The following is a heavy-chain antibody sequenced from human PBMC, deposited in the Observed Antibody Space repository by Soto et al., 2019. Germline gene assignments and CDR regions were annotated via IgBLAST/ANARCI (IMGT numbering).Heavy chain of an antibody. CDR2: IYYSGST. CDR3: ARGTYYYDSSGYMFDP. D-gene: IGHD3-22*01. V-gene: IGHV4-30-2*01. J-gene: IGHJ5*02. Sequence: SETLALTSTVSGGSIGSGGYYWSWIRQHPGKGLEWIGYIYYSGSTYYNPSLKSQVTISVDRSKNQFSLKLSSVTAADTAVYYCARGTYYYDSSGYMFDPWGQGTLVTVSS. CDR1: GGSIGSGGYY.